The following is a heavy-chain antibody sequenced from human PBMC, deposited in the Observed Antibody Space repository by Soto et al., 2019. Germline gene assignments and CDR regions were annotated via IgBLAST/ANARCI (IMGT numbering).Heavy chain of an antibody. V-gene: IGHV5-10-1*01. CDR2: IDPSDSYT. CDR1: GYSFTSYW. Sequence: GESLKISCKGSGYSFTSYWISWVRQMPGKGLEWMGRIDPSDSYTNYSPSFQGHVTISADKSISTAYLQWSSLKASDTAMYYCAGVGSGITIFGVVNYYYGMDVWGRGTTVTVSS. J-gene: IGHJ6*02. CDR3: AGVGSGITIFGVVNYYYGMDV. D-gene: IGHD3-3*01.